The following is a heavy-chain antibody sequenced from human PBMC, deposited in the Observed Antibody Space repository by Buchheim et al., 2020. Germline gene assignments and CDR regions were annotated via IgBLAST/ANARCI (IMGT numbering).Heavy chain of an antibody. J-gene: IGHJ6*02. CDR3: ARENYYDSSGYYYYYYGMDV. V-gene: IGHV1-69*04. D-gene: IGHD3-22*01. CDR1: GGTFSSYA. CDR2: IIPILGIA. Sequence: QVQLVQSGAEVKKPGSSVKVSCKASGGTFSSYAISWVRQAPGQGLEWMGRIIPILGIANYAQKFQGRVTITADKSTSTAYKKMSSLRSEDTAVYYCARENYYDSSGYYYYYYGMDVWGQGTT.